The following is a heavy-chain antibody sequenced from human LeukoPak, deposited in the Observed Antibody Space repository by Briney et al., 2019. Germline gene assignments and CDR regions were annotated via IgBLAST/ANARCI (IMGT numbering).Heavy chain of an antibody. CDR3: AKDIPPAAISYYRDV. CDR1: GFTFDDYA. V-gene: IGHV3-43*02. J-gene: IGHJ6*03. Sequence: GGSLRLSCAASGFTFDDYAMHWVRQAPGKGLEWVSLISGDGGSTYYADSVKGRFTISRDNSKNSLYLQMNSLRTEDTALYYCAKDIPPAAISYYRDVWGKGTTVTVSS. D-gene: IGHD2-2*02. CDR2: ISGDGGST.